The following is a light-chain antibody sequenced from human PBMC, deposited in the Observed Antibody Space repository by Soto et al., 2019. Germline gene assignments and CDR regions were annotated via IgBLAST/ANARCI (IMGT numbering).Light chain of an antibody. V-gene: IGLV2-14*01. CDR3: SSYTGGTTPGV. CDR2: EVS. CDR1: SSDVGGYNY. J-gene: IGLJ3*02. Sequence: QSALTQPASVSGSPGQSITISCTGTSSDVGGYNYVSWYQQHPGKAPKLMIYEVSNRPSGVSNRFSGSKSGNTASLTISGLPAGDGVEYSSSSYTGGTTPGVFAGGTKRPVL.